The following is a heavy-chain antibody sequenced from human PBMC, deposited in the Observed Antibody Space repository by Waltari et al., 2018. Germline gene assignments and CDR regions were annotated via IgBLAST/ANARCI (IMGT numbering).Heavy chain of an antibody. CDR2: ISGSTGST. Sequence: QVQLQESGPGVVKPSETLSLTCAVSSGSFNNYWLGWIRQPPGKGLEWIGSISGSTGSTKNNPSLKSGARISRDTSKNQLSLKLSSVTAADTAVYYCARQYGSGYFEFDYWGQGVLVTVSS. CDR3: ARQYGSGYFEFDY. CDR1: SGSFNNYW. V-gene: IGHV4-59*12. J-gene: IGHJ4*02. D-gene: IGHD3-22*01.